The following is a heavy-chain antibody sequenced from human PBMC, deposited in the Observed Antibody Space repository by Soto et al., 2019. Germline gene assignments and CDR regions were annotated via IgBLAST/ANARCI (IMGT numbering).Heavy chain of an antibody. J-gene: IGHJ5*02. CDR3: ARVIATTGKWFDH. CDR2: IYYSGST. Sequence: PXETLSLTSAVSGGSISSGDYYWSWIRQPPGKGLEWIGYIYYSGSTYYNPSLKSRVTISVDTSKNQFSLKLSSVTAADTAVYYCARVIATTGKWFDHWGQGTLVTVSS. CDR1: GGSISSGDYY. V-gene: IGHV4-30-4*01. D-gene: IGHD6-13*01.